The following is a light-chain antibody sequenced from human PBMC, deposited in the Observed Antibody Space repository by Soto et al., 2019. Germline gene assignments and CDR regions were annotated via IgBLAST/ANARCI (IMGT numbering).Light chain of an antibody. J-gene: IGKJ4*01. CDR1: QGIAPY. CDR3: QKYNSAPLT. CDR2: ATS. Sequence: DVQMTQSPSSLSAFVGDRVTITCRASQGIAPYLAWFQQKPGKVPKLLIYATSTLQSGGPSRFSGSGSGTDFTLTINSLQPEDVGTDDCQKYNSAPLTFGGGTKVEIK. V-gene: IGKV1-27*01.